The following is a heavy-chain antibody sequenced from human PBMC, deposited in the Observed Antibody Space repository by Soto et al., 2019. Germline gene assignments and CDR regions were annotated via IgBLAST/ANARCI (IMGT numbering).Heavy chain of an antibody. CDR3: ASGTVTKAGAFDI. CDR2: ISRSGDTI. J-gene: IGHJ3*02. CDR1: RFTFSDYY. Sequence: GGSLRLSCAPSRFTFSDYYMSWIRQAPGKGLEWISYISRSGDTIYYADSVKGRFTISRDNAKNSLYLQMNSLRAEDTAVYYCASGTVTKAGAFDIWGQGTMVTVSS. D-gene: IGHD4-17*01. V-gene: IGHV3-11*01.